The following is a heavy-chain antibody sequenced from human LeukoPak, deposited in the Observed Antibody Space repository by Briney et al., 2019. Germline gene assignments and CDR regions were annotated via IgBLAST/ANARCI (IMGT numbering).Heavy chain of an antibody. CDR2: IWYDGSRQ. V-gene: IGHV3-33*08. J-gene: IGHJ4*02. CDR3: AGDYPSPEF. D-gene: IGHD3-10*01. CDR1: GFTFSSYA. Sequence: GGSLRLSCSASGFTFSSYAMHWVRQAPGKGLEWVALIWYDGSRQYYADSVKGRFSISRDNSRNTLYLQMNSLGAEDTALYYCAGDYPSPEFWGQGTLVTVSS.